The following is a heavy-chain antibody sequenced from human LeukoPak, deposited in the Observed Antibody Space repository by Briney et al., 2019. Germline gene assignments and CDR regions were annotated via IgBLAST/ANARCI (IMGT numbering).Heavy chain of an antibody. V-gene: IGHV3-7*05. CDR3: ARDYGFWSGYLDY. D-gene: IGHD3-3*01. CDR1: GFSFNNYW. CDR2: IKQDGSEK. J-gene: IGHJ4*02. Sequence: GGSLILSCAVSGFSFNNYWMSWVRQAPGKGLEWVANIKQDGSEKYYVDSVKGRFSISRDNAKSSLYLQMNSLRAEDTAVYYCARDYGFWSGYLDYWGQGTLVTVSS.